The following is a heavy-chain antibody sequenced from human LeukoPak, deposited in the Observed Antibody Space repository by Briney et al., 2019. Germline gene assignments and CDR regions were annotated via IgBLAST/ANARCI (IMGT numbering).Heavy chain of an antibody. D-gene: IGHD1-26*01. V-gene: IGHV5-51*01. Sequence: GECLQISCKGSGYSFTNYWIGWVRQVPGKGLEWMGIIYPSDSETRYSPSFQGQVTISVDKSISTAYLQWSSLKASDTAMYYCGRKISGSYYGLDYWGQGTLVTVSS. CDR2: IYPSDSET. CDR1: GYSFTNYW. CDR3: GRKISGSYYGLDY. J-gene: IGHJ4*02.